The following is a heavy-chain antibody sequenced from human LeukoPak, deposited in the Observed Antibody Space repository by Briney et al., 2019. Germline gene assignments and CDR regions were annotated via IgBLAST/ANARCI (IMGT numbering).Heavy chain of an antibody. D-gene: IGHD3-3*01. Sequence: PGGSLRLSCAASGFTFSDYYMSWIRQAPGKGLEWVSYISSSGSTIYYADSVKGRFTISRDNAKNSLYLQMNSLRAEDTAVYYCAGDLYDFWSGYSSNYFDYWGQGTLVTVSS. CDR2: ISSSGSTI. J-gene: IGHJ4*02. V-gene: IGHV3-11*01. CDR1: GFTFSDYY. CDR3: AGDLYDFWSGYSSNYFDY.